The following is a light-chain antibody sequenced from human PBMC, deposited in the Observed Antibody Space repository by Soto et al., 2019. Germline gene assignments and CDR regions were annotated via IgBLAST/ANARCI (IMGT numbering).Light chain of an antibody. Sequence: DIQMTQSPSSVSASVGDRVTITRRASQGISSWLAWYQQKPGKAPKLLIYATSSLHTGVPSRFSGSGSGTDFTLTISSLQPEDSATYYCQRANNFPITFGQGTRLEIK. CDR1: QGISSW. CDR3: QRANNFPIT. V-gene: IGKV1-12*01. CDR2: ATS. J-gene: IGKJ5*01.